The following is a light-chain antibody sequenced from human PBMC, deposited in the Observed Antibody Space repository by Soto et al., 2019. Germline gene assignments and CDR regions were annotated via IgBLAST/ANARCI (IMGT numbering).Light chain of an antibody. CDR3: SSYTSSTTLV. CDR2: DVS. CDR1: SSDVGGYNY. J-gene: IGLJ2*01. V-gene: IGLV2-14*01. Sequence: QSVLTQPASVSGSPGQSITISCTGTSSDVGGYNYVSWYQQHPGKAPKLMIYDVSNRPSGVPNRFSGSKSGNTASLTISGLQAEDEAGYYCSSYTSSTTLVFGGGTKVTVL.